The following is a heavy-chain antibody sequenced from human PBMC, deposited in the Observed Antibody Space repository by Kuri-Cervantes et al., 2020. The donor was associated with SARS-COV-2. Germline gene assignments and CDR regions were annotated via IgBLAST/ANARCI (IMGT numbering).Heavy chain of an antibody. CDR1: GGSFSGYY. Sequence: SQTLSLTCAVYGGSFSGYYWSWIRQPPGKGLEWIGYIYYSGSTNYNPSLKSRVTISVDTSKNQFSLKLSSVTAADTAVYYCAREVTQWLTRRFDPWGQGTLVTVSS. CDR2: IYYSGST. J-gene: IGHJ5*02. V-gene: IGHV4-59*01. CDR3: AREVTQWLTRRFDP. D-gene: IGHD6-19*01.